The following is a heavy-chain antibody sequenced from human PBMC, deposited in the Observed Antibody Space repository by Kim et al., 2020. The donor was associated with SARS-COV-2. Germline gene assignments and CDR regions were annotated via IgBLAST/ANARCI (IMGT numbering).Heavy chain of an antibody. J-gene: IGHJ4*01. D-gene: IGHD2-21*02. CDR1: GGSISSSSYY. CDR2: IYYSGST. CDR3: ARRGSVVVTDYYFDY. V-gene: IGHV4-39*01. Sequence: SETLSLTCTVSGGSISSSSYYWGWIRQPPGKGLEWIGSIYYSGSTYYNPSLKSRVTISVDTSKNQFSLKLSSVTAADTAVYYCARRGSVVVTDYYFDYWG.